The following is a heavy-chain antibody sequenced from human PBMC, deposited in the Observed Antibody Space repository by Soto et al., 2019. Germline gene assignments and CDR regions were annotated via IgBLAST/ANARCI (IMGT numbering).Heavy chain of an antibody. CDR1: GFSLSTSGLG. J-gene: IGHJ3*02. D-gene: IGHD1-26*01. Sequence: QITLKESGPPLVKPTQTLTLTCTLSGFSLSTSGLGVGWIRQPPGKALAWLALIYWDDDKRYSPSLKSTLTLTQDTYKHRVVLTMTNMDPVDTATYYCAPRSYVLEPHYAFDIWGQGIMVTVSS. CDR3: APRSYVLEPHYAFDI. CDR2: IYWDDDK. V-gene: IGHV2-5*02.